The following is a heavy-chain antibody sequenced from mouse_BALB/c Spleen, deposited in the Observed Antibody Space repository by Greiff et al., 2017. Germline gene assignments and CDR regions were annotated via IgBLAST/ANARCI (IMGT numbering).Heavy chain of an antibody. J-gene: IGHJ3*01. D-gene: IGHD2-10*02. CDR1: GYTFTSYW. CDR2: INPSTGYT. CDR3: ARSQYGNWFAY. V-gene: IGHV1-7*01. Sequence: QVQLKQSGAELAKPGASVKMSCKASGYTFTSYWMHWVKQRPGQGLEWIGYINPSTGYTEYNQKFKDQATLTADKSSSTAYMQLSSLTSEDSAVYYCARSQYGNWFAYGGQGTLVTVSA.